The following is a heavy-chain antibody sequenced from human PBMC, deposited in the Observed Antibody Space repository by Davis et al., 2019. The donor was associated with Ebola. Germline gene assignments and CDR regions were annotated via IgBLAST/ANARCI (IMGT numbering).Heavy chain of an antibody. V-gene: IGHV4-59*12. J-gene: IGHJ6*02. CDR2: IHYSGDT. CDR1: GGSISSYY. Sequence: GSLRLSCTVSGGSISSYYWSWIRQPPGKGLEWIGYIHYSGDTKSNPSLKSRVTISVDTSKNQFSLKLNSVTAADTAVYYCARGDFDWLRVGMDVWGQGTTVTVSS. CDR3: ARGDFDWLRVGMDV. D-gene: IGHD3-9*01.